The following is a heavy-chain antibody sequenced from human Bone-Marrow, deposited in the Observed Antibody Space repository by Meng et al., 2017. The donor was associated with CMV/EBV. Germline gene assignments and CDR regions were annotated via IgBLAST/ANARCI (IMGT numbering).Heavy chain of an antibody. V-gene: IGHV3-53*01. Sequence: GESLKISCAASGFTVSSNYMSWVRQAPGKGLEWVSVIYSGGSTYYADSVKGRFTISRDNSKNTLYLQMNSLRAEDTAVYYCARDLPTYYDFWSGYHGNYYYGMDVWGQGTTVTVSS. J-gene: IGHJ6*02. D-gene: IGHD3-3*01. CDR3: ARDLPTYYDFWSGYHGNYYYGMDV. CDR2: IYSGGST. CDR1: GFTVSSNY.